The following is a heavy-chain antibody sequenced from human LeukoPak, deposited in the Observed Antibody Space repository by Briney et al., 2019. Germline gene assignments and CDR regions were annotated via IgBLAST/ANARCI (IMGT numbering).Heavy chain of an antibody. CDR2: IISSSSYI. V-gene: IGHV3-21*01. CDR3: ARGGDILIGLSDY. Sequence: RGSLRVSCAAPGFTFSSYSMNWGRPTPGKGLGWVSSIISSSSYIYYADSVKGRFTISRDNAKNSLYLQMNSLRAEDTAVYYCARGGDILIGLSDYWGQGTLVTASS. D-gene: IGHD3-9*01. J-gene: IGHJ4*02. CDR1: GFTFSSYS.